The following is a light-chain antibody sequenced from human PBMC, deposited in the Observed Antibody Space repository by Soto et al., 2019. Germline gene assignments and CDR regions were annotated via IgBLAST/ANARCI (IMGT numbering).Light chain of an antibody. CDR1: QSVSSSY. V-gene: IGKV3-20*01. CDR3: QQYGSSYPWT. J-gene: IGKJ1*01. CDR2: GAS. Sequence: PGERVTLSCRASQSVSSSYLTWYQQKPGQAPRLLIYGASTRATSIPARFSGSGSGTDFTLTIRRLEPEDFAVYYCQQYGSSYPWTCGQGTKVEIK.